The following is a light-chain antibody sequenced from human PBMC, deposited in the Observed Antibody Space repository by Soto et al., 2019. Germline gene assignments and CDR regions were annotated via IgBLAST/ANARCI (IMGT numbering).Light chain of an antibody. CDR2: DAS. Sequence: EIVLTQSPATLSLSPGESGTLSCRASPSVGSYLVWYQQRPGQTPRLLIYDASNRATDIPARFSGSGSGTDFPLTISSLEPEDFAVYYFQQRYSWPLTFGPGTKVDIK. CDR1: PSVGSY. J-gene: IGKJ3*01. V-gene: IGKV3-11*01. CDR3: QQRYSWPLT.